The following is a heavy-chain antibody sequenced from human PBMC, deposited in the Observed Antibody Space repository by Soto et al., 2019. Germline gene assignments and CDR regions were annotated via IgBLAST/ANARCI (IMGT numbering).Heavy chain of an antibody. V-gene: IGHV3-23*01. CDR2: ISGSGGST. Sequence: EVQLLESGGGLVQPGGSLRLSCAASGFTFSSYAMSWVRQAPGKGLEWVSAISGSGGSTYYADSVKGRFTISRDNSKNTLYLQMNSLRAEDTAVYDCAKPHRVMITFGGVDYWGQGTLVTVSS. J-gene: IGHJ4*02. CDR1: GFTFSSYA. CDR3: AKPHRVMITFGGVDY. D-gene: IGHD3-16*01.